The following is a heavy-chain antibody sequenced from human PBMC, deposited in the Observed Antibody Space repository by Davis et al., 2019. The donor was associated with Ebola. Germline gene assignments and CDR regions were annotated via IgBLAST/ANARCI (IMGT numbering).Heavy chain of an antibody. CDR2: IRSKANSYAT. CDR3: STDGCISTSCQNGDFDY. D-gene: IGHD2-2*01. J-gene: IGHJ4*02. V-gene: IGHV3-73*01. CDR1: GFTFSGSA. Sequence: GESLKISCAASGFTFSGSAMHWVRQASGKGLEWVGRIRSKANSYATAYAASVKGRFTISRDDSKNTAYLQMNSLTTEDTAVYYCSTDGCISTSCQNGDFDYWGQGTLVTVSS.